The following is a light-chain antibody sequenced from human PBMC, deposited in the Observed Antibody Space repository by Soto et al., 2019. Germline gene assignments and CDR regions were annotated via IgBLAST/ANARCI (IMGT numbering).Light chain of an antibody. J-gene: IGLJ1*01. V-gene: IGLV1-44*01. CDR1: SSNIGSNT. CDR2: SNN. CDR3: VSWDDSLSGLV. Sequence: QSVLTQPPSASGTPGQRATISCSGSSSNIGSNTVNWYQQLPGTAPKLLIYSNNQRPSGVPDRFSGSKSGNSASLAIRGLRSEDEGDYYCVSWDDSLSGLVFGTGTKATVL.